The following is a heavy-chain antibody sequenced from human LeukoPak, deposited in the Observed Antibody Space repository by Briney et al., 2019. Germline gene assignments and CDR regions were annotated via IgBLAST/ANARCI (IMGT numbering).Heavy chain of an antibody. CDR1: GYTLTELS. Sequence: ASVKVSCKVSGYTLTELSMHWVRQAPGKGLEWMGGFDPEDGETIYAQKFQGRVTMTEDTSTDTAYMELSSLRSEDTAVYYCATFGASSGWYHFDYWGQGTLATVSS. CDR2: FDPEDGET. J-gene: IGHJ4*02. CDR3: ATFGASSGWYHFDY. D-gene: IGHD6-19*01. V-gene: IGHV1-24*01.